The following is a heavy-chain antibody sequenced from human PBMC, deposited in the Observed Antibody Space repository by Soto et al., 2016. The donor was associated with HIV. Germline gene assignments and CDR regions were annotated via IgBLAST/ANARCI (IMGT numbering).Heavy chain of an antibody. CDR2: ISWNSGSM. V-gene: IGHV3-9*03. CDR3: AKDSGSGSYYKWGYFDY. J-gene: IGHJ4*02. Sequence: EVQLVESGGGSVQPGRSLRLSCAATGFNFDDYAMHWVRQAPGKGLEWVSSISWNSGSMSYAYSVQGRFTISRDNAKNSLYLQINSLRAEDMAFYYCAKDSGSGSYYKWGYFDYVGQGILVTASS. CDR1: GFNFDDYA. D-gene: IGHD3-10*01.